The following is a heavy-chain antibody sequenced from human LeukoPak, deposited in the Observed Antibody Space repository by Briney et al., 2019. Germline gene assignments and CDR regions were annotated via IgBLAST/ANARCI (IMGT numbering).Heavy chain of an antibody. D-gene: IGHD1-26*01. J-gene: IGHJ4*02. CDR1: GFTFSSYA. V-gene: IGHV3-30-3*01. CDR2: ISYDGSNK. CDR3: ARVPGATTY. Sequence: QPGRSLRLSCAASGFTFSSYAMHWVRQAPGKGLEWVAVISYDGSNKYYADSVKGRFTISRDNSKNTLYLQMNSLRAEDTAVYYCARVPGATTYWGQGTLVTVSS.